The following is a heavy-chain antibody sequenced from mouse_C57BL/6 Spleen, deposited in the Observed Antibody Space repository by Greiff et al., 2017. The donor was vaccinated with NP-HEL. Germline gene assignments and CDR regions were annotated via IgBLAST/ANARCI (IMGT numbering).Heavy chain of an antibody. Sequence: EVQLQQSGPELVKPGASVKISCKASGYTFTDYYMNWVKQSHGKSLEWIGAINPNNGGTSYNQKFKGKATLTVDKSSSTAYMELRSLTSEDSAVYYCARSGYAWFAYWGQGTLVTVSA. J-gene: IGHJ3*01. CDR2: INPNNGGT. V-gene: IGHV1-26*01. CDR3: ARSGYAWFAY. D-gene: IGHD2-2*01. CDR1: GYTFTDYY.